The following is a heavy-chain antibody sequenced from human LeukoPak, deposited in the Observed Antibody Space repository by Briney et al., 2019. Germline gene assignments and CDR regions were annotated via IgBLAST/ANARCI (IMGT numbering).Heavy chain of an antibody. CDR2: IDNGGSA. J-gene: IGHJ4*01. D-gene: IGHD5-18*01. Sequence: GGSLRLSCAASGFTLSSNHMTWVRQAPGKGLEWVSLIDNGGSAFYADSMKGRFTISRDNSKNTLYLQMNSLRAEDTAVYYCATGTIHLWYAYWGHGTLVTVSS. V-gene: IGHV3-53*01. CDR3: ATGTIHLWYAY. CDR1: GFTLSSNH.